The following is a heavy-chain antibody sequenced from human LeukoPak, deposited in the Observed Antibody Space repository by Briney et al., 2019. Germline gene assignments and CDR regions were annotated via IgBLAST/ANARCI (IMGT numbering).Heavy chain of an antibody. CDR1: GYTLTELS. CDR3: ATAAANFWSGPELDY. Sequence: GASVKVSCKVSGYTLTELSMHWVRQAPGKGLEWMGGFDPEDGETIYAQKFQGRVTMTEDTSTDTAYMELSSLRSEDTAVYYCATAAANFWSGPELDYWGQGTLVTVSS. D-gene: IGHD3-3*01. V-gene: IGHV1-24*01. J-gene: IGHJ4*02. CDR2: FDPEDGET.